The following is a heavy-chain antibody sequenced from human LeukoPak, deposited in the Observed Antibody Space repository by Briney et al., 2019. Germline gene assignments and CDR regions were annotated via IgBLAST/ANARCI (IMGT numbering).Heavy chain of an antibody. Sequence: GGSLRLSCAASGFTFSSYAMTWVRQAPGKGLEWVSLMSTSADRIYYADSVKGRFTISRGNSKNTLYLQMNSLRAEDTAVYYCAKVPSRVLGVTAPLRYWGQETLVTVSS. CDR1: GFTFSSYA. CDR2: MSTSADRI. V-gene: IGHV3-23*01. J-gene: IGHJ4*02. D-gene: IGHD3-10*01. CDR3: AKVPSRVLGVTAPLRY.